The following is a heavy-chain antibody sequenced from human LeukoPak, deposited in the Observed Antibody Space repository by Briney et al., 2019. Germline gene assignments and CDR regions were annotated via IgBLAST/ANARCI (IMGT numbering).Heavy chain of an antibody. Sequence: GGSLRLSCAASGFTFSSYGMHWVRQAPGKGLEWVAVIWYDGSNKYYADSVKGRFTISRDNSKNTLYLQMNSLRAEDTAVYYCAKVSRDGPVDAFDIWGQGTMVTVSS. V-gene: IGHV3-33*06. CDR1: GFTFSSYG. CDR3: AKVSRDGPVDAFDI. D-gene: IGHD5-24*01. J-gene: IGHJ3*02. CDR2: IWYDGSNK.